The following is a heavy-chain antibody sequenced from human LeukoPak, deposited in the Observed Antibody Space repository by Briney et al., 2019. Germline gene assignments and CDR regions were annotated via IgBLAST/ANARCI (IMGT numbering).Heavy chain of an antibody. CDR2: INDSGST. CDR3: ARDKVVPAAIGLDAFDI. CDR1: GGSISSGDYY. V-gene: IGHV4-30-4*01. Sequence: SQTLSLTCTVSGGSISSGDYYWSWIRQPPGKGLEWIGEINDSGSTNYNPSLKSRVTISVDTSKNQFSLKLSSVNAADTAVYYCARDKVVPAAIGLDAFDIWGQGTMVTVSS. J-gene: IGHJ3*02. D-gene: IGHD2-2*02.